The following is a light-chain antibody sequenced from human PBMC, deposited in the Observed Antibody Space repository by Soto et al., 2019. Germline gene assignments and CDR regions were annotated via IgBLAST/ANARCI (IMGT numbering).Light chain of an antibody. CDR3: HQATSGLRT. J-gene: IGKJ1*01. CDR1: QNVAPN. V-gene: IGKV3-15*01. CDR2: GAS. Sequence: IIMNQAPATPAMSPGDKATPSCRASQNVAPNVAWYQQKPGPAPRLLIYGASIRATGVPARFSGSGSGTEFTLTIDSLQSEDFAVFYCHQATSGLRTFGRGTRVEV.